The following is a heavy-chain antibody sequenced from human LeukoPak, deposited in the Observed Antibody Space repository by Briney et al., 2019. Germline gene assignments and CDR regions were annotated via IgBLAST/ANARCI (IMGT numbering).Heavy chain of an antibody. CDR3: ARGFVEYSSSPLDY. CDR1: GYTFTGYY. CDR2: INPNSGGT. J-gene: IGHJ4*02. D-gene: IGHD6-6*01. Sequence: ASVKVSCKASGYTFTGYYMHWARQAPGQGLEWMGWINPNSGGTNYAQKFQGRVTMTRDTSISTAYMELSRLRSDDTAVYYCARGFVEYSSSPLDYWGQGTLVTVSS. V-gene: IGHV1-2*02.